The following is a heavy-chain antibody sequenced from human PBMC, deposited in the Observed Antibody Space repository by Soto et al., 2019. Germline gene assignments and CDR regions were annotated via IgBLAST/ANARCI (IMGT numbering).Heavy chain of an antibody. CDR1: GFTFDAYV. Sequence: LRLSCAASGFTFDAYVMHWVRQAPGRGLEWVALIWYDGSNKYYADSVKGRFTISRDNSKNTLYLQMNSLRAEDTAVYYCARGARDFDYWGQGTLVTVSS. CDR2: IWYDGSNK. D-gene: IGHD3-16*01. V-gene: IGHV3-33*01. J-gene: IGHJ4*02. CDR3: ARGARDFDY.